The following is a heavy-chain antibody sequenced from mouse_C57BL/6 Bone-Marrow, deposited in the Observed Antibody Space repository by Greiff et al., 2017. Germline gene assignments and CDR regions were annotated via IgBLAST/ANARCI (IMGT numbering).Heavy chain of an antibody. Sequence: QVQLQQSGAELVKPGASVKISCKASGYAFSSYWMNWVKQRPGQGLEWIGQIYPGDGDTNYNGKFKGKATLTADKSSSTAFMQLSSLTSEDSAVYFCARSRTGTVDYWGQGTTLTVSS. CDR2: IYPGDGDT. J-gene: IGHJ2*01. D-gene: IGHD4-1*01. CDR3: ARSRTGTVDY. V-gene: IGHV1-80*01. CDR1: GYAFSSYW.